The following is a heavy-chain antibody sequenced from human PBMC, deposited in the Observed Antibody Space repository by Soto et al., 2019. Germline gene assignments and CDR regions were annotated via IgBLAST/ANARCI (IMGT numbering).Heavy chain of an antibody. V-gene: IGHV1-3*01. D-gene: IGHD1-26*01. CDR1: GYTFTSYA. Sequence: ASVEVSCEASGYTFTSYAMLWVRQAPGQRLEWMGWINAGDGNTKYSQKFQGRVTIARDTSASTAYMQLSSLRSEDTAVYYCARVGAISRYFDYWGQGTLVTVSS. J-gene: IGHJ4*02. CDR3: ARVGAISRYFDY. CDR2: INAGDGNT.